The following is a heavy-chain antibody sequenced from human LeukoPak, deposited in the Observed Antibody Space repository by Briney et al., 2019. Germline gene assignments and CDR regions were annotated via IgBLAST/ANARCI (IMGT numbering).Heavy chain of an antibody. CDR1: GFTFKNAW. D-gene: IGHD3-9*01. Sequence: GGSLRLSCEASGFTFKNAWMIWVRQAPGKGPEWVGRIKSTRDGGATEYAAPVKGRFTISRDDSKNTLYLQMNSLKTEDTAVYYCSTDSTIVYWGQGTLVTVSS. V-gene: IGHV3-15*01. CDR3: STDSTIVY. J-gene: IGHJ4*02. CDR2: IKSTRDGGAT.